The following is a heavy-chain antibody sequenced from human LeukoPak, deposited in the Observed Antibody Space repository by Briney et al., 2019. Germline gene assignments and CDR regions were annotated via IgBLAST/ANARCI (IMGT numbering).Heavy chain of an antibody. J-gene: IGHJ1*01. CDR1: GYTFINYG. CDR3: VREGYCSPTSCYTVSEYLQH. CDR2: TSAYNGNT. Sequence: ASVKVSCKASGYTFINYGITWVRQAPGQGLEWMGWTSAYNGNTNYAQKLQDRVTMTTDTSTSTAYMELRSLRSDDTAVYYCVREGYCSPTSCYTVSEYLQHWGQGTLVIVFS. V-gene: IGHV1-18*01. D-gene: IGHD2-2*01.